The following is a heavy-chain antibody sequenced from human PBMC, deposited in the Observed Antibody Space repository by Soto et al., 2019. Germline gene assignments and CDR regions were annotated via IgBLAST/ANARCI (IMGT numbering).Heavy chain of an antibody. CDR3: AKVEGITMVRGGGMDV. V-gene: IGHV3-30*18. Sequence: QVQLVESGGGVVQPGRSLRLSCAASGFTFSSYGMHWVRQAPGKGLEWVAVISYDGSNKYYADSVKGRFTISRDNSKNXLSLQMNSRRAEDTAVYYCAKVEGITMVRGGGMDVWGQGTTVTVSS. D-gene: IGHD3-10*01. CDR2: ISYDGSNK. J-gene: IGHJ6*02. CDR1: GFTFSSYG.